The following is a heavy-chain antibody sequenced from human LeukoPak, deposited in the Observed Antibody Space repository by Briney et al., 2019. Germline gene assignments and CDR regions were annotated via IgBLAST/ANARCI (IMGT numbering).Heavy chain of an antibody. CDR3: ASPGGYDSSGYYYFDY. V-gene: IGHV1-2*02. CDR2: IDPNSGDK. CDR1: GYTFTAYY. Sequence: ASVKVSCKASGYTFTAYYIHWVRQAPGQGLEWMGWIDPNSGDKKYVEKFQGRVTMTRDTSFSTAYMALSSLRSDDTAMYYCASPGGYDSSGYYYFDYWGQGTLVTVSS. D-gene: IGHD3-22*01. J-gene: IGHJ4*02.